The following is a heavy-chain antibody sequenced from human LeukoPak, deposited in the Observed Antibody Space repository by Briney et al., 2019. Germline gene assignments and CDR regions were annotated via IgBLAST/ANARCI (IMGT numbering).Heavy chain of an antibody. CDR1: GFTFSSYA. Sequence: GGSLRLSCAASGFTFSSYAMHWARQAPGKGLEWVAVISYDGSNKYYADSVKGRFTISRDNSKNTLYLQMNSLRAEDTAVYYCATREQWLGYWGQGTLVTVSS. CDR3: ATREQWLGY. J-gene: IGHJ4*02. CDR2: ISYDGSNK. V-gene: IGHV3-30*04. D-gene: IGHD6-19*01.